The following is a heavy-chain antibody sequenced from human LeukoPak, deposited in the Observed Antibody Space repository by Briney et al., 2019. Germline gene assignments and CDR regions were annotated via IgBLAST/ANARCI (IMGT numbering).Heavy chain of an antibody. CDR2: ISSSGSTI. Sequence: PGGSPRLSCAASGFTFSDYYMSRIRQAPGKGLEWVSYISSSGSTIYYADSVKGRFTISRDNAKNSLYLQMNCLRAEDTAVYYCARDKAAAGTPYYYGMDVWGQGTTVTVSS. CDR1: GFTFSDYY. J-gene: IGHJ6*02. V-gene: IGHV3-11*01. D-gene: IGHD6-13*01. CDR3: ARDKAAAGTPYYYGMDV.